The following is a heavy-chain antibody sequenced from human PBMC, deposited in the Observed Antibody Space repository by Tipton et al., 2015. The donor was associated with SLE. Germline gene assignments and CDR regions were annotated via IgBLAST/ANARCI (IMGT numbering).Heavy chain of an antibody. J-gene: IGHJ3*02. D-gene: IGHD4-17*01. CDR1: GYSISSGYY. CDR3: ARSKLTTVTQSDAFDI. CDR2: IYHSGST. V-gene: IGHV4-38-2*02. Sequence: TLSLTCTVSGYSISSGYYWGWIRQPPGKGLEWIGSIYHSGSTYYNPSLKSRATISVDTSKNQFSLKLSSVTAADTAVYYCARSKLTTVTQSDAFDILGQGTMVTVSS.